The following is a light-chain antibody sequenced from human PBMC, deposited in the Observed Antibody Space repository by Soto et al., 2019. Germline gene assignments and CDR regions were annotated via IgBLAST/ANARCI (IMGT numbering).Light chain of an antibody. CDR3: QQSDDSPWT. CDR2: GAS. V-gene: IGKV3-20*01. J-gene: IGKJ1*01. CDR1: QSVSSY. Sequence: EIVLTQSPGTLSLSPGERATLSCRASQSVSSYLAWYQQKPGQAPRLLIYGASSRATGIPDRFSGSGSGTHFTLTISRLEPEDFAVYYCQQSDDSPWTFGQGTKVEIK.